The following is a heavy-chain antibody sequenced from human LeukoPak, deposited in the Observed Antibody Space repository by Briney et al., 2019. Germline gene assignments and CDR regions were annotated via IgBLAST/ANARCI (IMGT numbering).Heavy chain of an antibody. CDR1: GYTFSGYY. D-gene: IGHD3-22*01. J-gene: IGHJ4*02. CDR3: ASALRYDDSSGYYAY. CDR2: INYNSGAT. V-gene: IGHV1-2*02. Sequence: GASVKDSLTGSGYTFSGYYMHWVRQAPGQGLEWMGWINYNSGATNYAQALQGRVTMTRDTSITIFYMELSSLRSDDTAVYYCASALRYDDSSGYYAYWGQGTLVTVSS.